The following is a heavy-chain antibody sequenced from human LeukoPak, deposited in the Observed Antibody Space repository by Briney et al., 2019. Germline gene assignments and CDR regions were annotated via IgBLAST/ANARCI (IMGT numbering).Heavy chain of an antibody. V-gene: IGHV1-69*13. CDR1: GGSFSRYA. Sequence: VASVKVSCKASGGSFSRYAISWVRQAPGQGLEWMGGTIPIFGTANYAQKFQGRVTITADESTRTAYMELRTLRSEDTAIYYCARGSGETGGYYYVYWGRGSPVTVSS. J-gene: IGHJ4*02. CDR3: ARGSGETGGYYYVY. D-gene: IGHD3-22*01. CDR2: TIPIFGTA.